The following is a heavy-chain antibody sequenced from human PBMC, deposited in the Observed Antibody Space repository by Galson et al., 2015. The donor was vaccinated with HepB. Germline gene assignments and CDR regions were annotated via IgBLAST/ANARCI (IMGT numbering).Heavy chain of an antibody. D-gene: IGHD6-19*01. Sequence: SLRLSCAASGFIFSTHGMHWVRQTPGKGLEWVAVMWYDGSKKYYADSVKGRFTISRDNSKNTLYLQMNSLRVEDTAVYYCARDVGSGWYGPLFDDWGQGSLVTVSS. CDR1: GFIFSTHG. J-gene: IGHJ4*02. V-gene: IGHV3-33*01. CDR2: MWYDGSKK. CDR3: ARDVGSGWYGPLFDD.